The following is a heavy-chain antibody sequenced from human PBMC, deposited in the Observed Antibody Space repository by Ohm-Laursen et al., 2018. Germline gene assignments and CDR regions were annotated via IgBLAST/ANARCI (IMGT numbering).Heavy chain of an antibody. J-gene: IGHJ6*02. CDR3: ARGLLIYYGIDV. CDR1: GFTFSSYG. D-gene: IGHD2/OR15-2a*01. CDR2: IWYDGSNK. V-gene: IGHV3-33*01. Sequence: SLRLSCAASGFTFSSYGMHWVRQAPGKGLEWVAVIWYDGSNKYYADSVKGRFTISRDNSKNTLYLQMNSLRAEDTAVYYCARGLLIYYGIDVWGQGTTVTVSS.